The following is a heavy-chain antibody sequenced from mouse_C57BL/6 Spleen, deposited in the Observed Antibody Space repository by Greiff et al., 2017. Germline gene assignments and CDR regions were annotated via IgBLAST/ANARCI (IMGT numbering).Heavy chain of an antibody. CDR2: IDPSDSYT. Sequence: QVQLQQPGAELVMPGASVKLSCKASGYTFTSYWMHWVKQRPGQGLEWIGEIDPSDSYTNYNQKFKGKSTLTVDKSSSTAYMQLSSLTSEDSAVYYCARRGLRLKGAMDYWGQGTSVTVSS. CDR3: ARRGLRLKGAMDY. CDR1: GYTFTSYW. V-gene: IGHV1-69*01. J-gene: IGHJ4*01. D-gene: IGHD3-2*02.